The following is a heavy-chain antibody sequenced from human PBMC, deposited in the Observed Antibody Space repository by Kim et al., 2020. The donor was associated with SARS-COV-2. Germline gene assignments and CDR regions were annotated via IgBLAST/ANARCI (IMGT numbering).Heavy chain of an antibody. D-gene: IGHD6-6*01. J-gene: IGHJ4*02. CDR2: IKPDGSGQ. V-gene: IGHV3-7*01. CDR1: GFTFSNHY. CDR3: ARDWWYSTSGSQDY. Sequence: GGSLRLSCAASGFTFSNHYMHWVRQAPGKGLEWVGDIKPDGSGQYYVDSVKGRFTISRDNTRNSLYLQMNSLRVEDTAVYYCARDWWYSTSGSQDYWGQGSLVTVSS.